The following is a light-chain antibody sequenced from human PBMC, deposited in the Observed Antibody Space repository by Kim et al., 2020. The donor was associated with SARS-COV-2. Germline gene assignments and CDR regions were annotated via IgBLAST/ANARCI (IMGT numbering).Light chain of an antibody. CDR3: QQRSDGNT. CDR1: QSVSSS. Sequence: LSLAPGESAPLSGRASQSVSSSLAWYQQRPGQAPRRLIYDASNRATGIPARFSGSGSGTDFTLTISSLEPEDFAVYYCQQRSDGNTFGQGTKLGI. V-gene: IGKV3-11*01. CDR2: DAS. J-gene: IGKJ2*01.